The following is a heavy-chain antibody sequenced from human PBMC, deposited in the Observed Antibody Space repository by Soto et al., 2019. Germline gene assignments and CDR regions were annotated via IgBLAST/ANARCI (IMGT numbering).Heavy chain of an antibody. CDR3: ASVVAVAGGLDY. V-gene: IGHV3-74*01. CDR1: GFTFSRNW. D-gene: IGHD6-19*01. J-gene: IGHJ4*02. Sequence: EVQLVESGGGLVQPGGSLRLSCAASGFTFSRNWMHWVRQAPGKGLVWVSRINSDGSSTSYADSVKGRFTISRDNAKNTLYLQINSLRAEDTAVYYCASVVAVAGGLDYWGQGTLVTVSS. CDR2: INSDGSST.